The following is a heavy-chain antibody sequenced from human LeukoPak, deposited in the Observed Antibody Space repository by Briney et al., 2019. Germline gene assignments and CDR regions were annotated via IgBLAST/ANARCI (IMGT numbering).Heavy chain of an antibody. D-gene: IGHD3-22*01. CDR1: GFNFDDYA. CDR3: AKDRSYYYDSSGYYRENYFDY. CDR2: ISGDGGST. Sequence: GGSLRLSCAAPGFNFDDYAIHWVRQAPGKGLEWVSLISGDGGSTFYADSVRGRFTISRDNSKNSLYLQMNSLRTEDTALYYCAKDRSYYYDSSGYYRENYFDYWGQGTLVTVSS. V-gene: IGHV3-43*02. J-gene: IGHJ4*02.